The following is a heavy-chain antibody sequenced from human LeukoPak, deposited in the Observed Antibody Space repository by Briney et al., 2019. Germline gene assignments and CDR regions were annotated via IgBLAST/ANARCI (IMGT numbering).Heavy chain of an antibody. V-gene: IGHV1-69*04. CDR1: GGTFSSYA. CDR2: IIPILGIA. J-gene: IGHJ4*02. CDR3: ARAPLYGSCEY. D-gene: IGHD6-6*01. Sequence: ASVKVSCKAPGGTFSSYAISWVRQAPGQGLEWMGRIIPILGIANYAQKFQGRVTMTTDTSTSTAYMELRSLRSDDTAVYYCARAPLYGSCEYWGQGTLVTVSS.